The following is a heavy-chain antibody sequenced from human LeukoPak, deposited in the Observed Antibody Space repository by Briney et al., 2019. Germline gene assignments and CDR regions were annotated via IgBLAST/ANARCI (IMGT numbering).Heavy chain of an antibody. D-gene: IGHD1-1*01. J-gene: IGHJ4*01. CDR1: GGSISSYY. V-gene: IGHV4-59*12. CDR3: ATLQRDWPVDY. Sequence: SETLSLTCTVSGGSISSYYWSWIRQPPGKGLEWIGYIYYSGSTNYNPSLKSRVTISVDTSKNQFSLRLTSVIAADTAFYYRATLQRDWPVDYWGHGTLVTVSS. CDR2: IYYSGST.